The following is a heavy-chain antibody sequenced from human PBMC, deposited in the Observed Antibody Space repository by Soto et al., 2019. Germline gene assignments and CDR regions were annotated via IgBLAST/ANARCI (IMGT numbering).Heavy chain of an antibody. V-gene: IGHV1-18*01. D-gene: IGHD2-8*01. CDR1: GFTFTTYD. CDR2: ISTYNGNT. J-gene: IGHJ6*02. CDR3: ARDPYHVLMVNAPNLYGMDV. Sequence: GGSVKVSCQASGFTFTTYDISWVRQAPGQRAEGMGRISTYNGNTNYPQSLQGRLTMTTDTSTTTAYMELRSLRSDDTAVYYCARDPYHVLMVNAPNLYGMDVWGQGTTVTVSS.